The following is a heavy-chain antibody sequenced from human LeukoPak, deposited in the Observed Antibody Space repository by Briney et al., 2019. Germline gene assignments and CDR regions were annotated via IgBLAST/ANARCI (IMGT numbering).Heavy chain of an antibody. CDR2: IIPIFGTA. J-gene: IGHJ4*02. CDR3: AREGRYYYDSSGLFGGFDY. V-gene: IGHV1-69*13. Sequence: SVKVSCKASGGTCSSYAISWVRQAPGQGLEWMGGIIPIFGTANYAQKFQGRVTITADESTSTAYMELSSLRSEDTAVYYCAREGRYYYDSSGLFGGFDYWGQGTLVTVSS. CDR1: GGTCSSYA. D-gene: IGHD3-22*01.